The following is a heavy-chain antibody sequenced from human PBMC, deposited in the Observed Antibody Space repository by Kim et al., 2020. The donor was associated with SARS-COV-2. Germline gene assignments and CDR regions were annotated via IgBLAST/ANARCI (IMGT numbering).Heavy chain of an antibody. CDR1: GGSISSSSFY. D-gene: IGHD2-15*01. Sequence: SETLSLTCTVSGGSISSSSFYWGWVRQSPGKGLEWIGSVYFDGTTYYNPSLKSRVAISTDTSQNRFSLKLTSVTAADTAVYFCSSILLNYYFMDVWGHGT. V-gene: IGHV4-39*07. CDR3: SSILLNYYFMDV. J-gene: IGHJ6*02. CDR2: VYFDGTT.